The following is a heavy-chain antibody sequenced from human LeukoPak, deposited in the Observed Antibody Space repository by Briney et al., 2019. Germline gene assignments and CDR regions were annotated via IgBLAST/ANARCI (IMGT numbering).Heavy chain of an antibody. CDR2: IYYSGST. V-gene: IGHV4-39*07. CDR3: ARESLDCSGGSCYPDAFDI. Sequence: SETLSLTCTASGGSISSSSYYWGWIRQPPGKGLEWIGSIYYSGSTYYNPSLKSRVTISVDTSKNQFSLKLSSVTAADTAVYYCARESLDCSGGSCYPDAFDIWGQGTMVTVSS. D-gene: IGHD2-15*01. J-gene: IGHJ3*02. CDR1: GGSISSSSYY.